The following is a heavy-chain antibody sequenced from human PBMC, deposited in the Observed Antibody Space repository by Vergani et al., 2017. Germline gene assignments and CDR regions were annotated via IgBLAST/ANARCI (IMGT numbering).Heavy chain of an antibody. CDR3: AGAGDCSGGCCYEYYYYGMDV. D-gene: IGHD2-15*01. CDR1: GYTFTSYG. Sequence: QVQLVQSGAEVKKPGASVKVSCKASGYTFTSYGISWVRQAPGQGLEWMGWISAYNGNTNYAQKLQGRVTMTKDKSTSTADMELRSLRSDDTAVYYCAGAGDCSGGCCYEYYYYGMDVWGQGTTVTVSS. J-gene: IGHJ6*02. V-gene: IGHV1-18*01. CDR2: ISAYNGNT.